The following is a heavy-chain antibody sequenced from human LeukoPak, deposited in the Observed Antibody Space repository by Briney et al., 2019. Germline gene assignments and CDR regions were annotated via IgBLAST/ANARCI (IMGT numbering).Heavy chain of an antibody. CDR3: ARQGTVHFDY. Sequence: SETLSLTCTVSGGSISTSSNYWGWIRQPPGKGLEWIGGIYYSGSTYYNPSLKSRVTISVDTSKNQFSLKLSSVTAADTAVYYCARQGTVHFDYWGQGTLVTVSS. V-gene: IGHV4-39*01. CDR2: IYYSGST. D-gene: IGHD1/OR15-1a*01. J-gene: IGHJ4*02. CDR1: GGSISTSSNY.